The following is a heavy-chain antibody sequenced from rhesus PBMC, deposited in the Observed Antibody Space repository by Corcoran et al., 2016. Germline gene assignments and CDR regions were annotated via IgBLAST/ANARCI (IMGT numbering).Heavy chain of an antibody. CDR3: AYKGRGAADPTPGGFDY. CDR1: GFTFGSYA. CDR2: IIPLVDIT. D-gene: IGHD6-25*01. Sequence: QVQLVQSGAEVKKPGASVKVSCKASGFTFGSYAISWVRQAPGQGLDWMGVIIPLVDITNYTEKFQGRVTMTADTSKSPAYMELSSLRSEDPAVYYCAYKGRGAADPTPGGFDYWGQGVLVTVSS. V-gene: IGHV1-198*02. J-gene: IGHJ4*01.